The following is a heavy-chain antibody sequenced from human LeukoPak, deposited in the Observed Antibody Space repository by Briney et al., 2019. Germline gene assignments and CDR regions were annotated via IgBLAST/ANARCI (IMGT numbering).Heavy chain of an antibody. CDR2: IYSGAST. V-gene: IGHV3-53*01. J-gene: IGHJ4*02. CDR1: RFTVSSNY. D-gene: IGHD2-2*01. Sequence: GSLSLSSATSRFTVSSNYMSWVRHSPGGGVGSVSVIYSGASTYYTDSVKGRFTLSRDNSKNTLYLQMNSLRAEDTAVYYCARIGCRSTSSPDYFDYWGQGTLVTVSS. CDR3: ARIGCRSTSSPDYFDY.